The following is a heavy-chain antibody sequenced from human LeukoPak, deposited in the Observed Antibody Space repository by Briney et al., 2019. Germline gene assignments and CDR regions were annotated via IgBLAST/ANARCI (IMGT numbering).Heavy chain of an antibody. Sequence: GGSLRLSCAASGFTFSSYSMNWVRQAPGKGLEWVSYISSSSSTIYYADSVKGRFTISRDNAKNSLYLQMNSLRAEDTAVYYCARAEDTMISDAFDIWGQGTMVTVSS. J-gene: IGHJ3*02. CDR1: GFTFSSYS. V-gene: IGHV3-48*01. D-gene: IGHD3-22*01. CDR2: ISSSSSTI. CDR3: ARAEDTMISDAFDI.